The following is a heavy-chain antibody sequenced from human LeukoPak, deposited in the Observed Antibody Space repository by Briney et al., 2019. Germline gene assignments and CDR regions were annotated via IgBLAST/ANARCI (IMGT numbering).Heavy chain of an antibody. Sequence: PGGSLRLSCTASGFIFSNYWMHWVRQAPGKGLVWVSRMNTDGSTIDYAGSVKGRFTTSRDKAKNTIYLQMNNLRVEDTAVYYCTRAGSFRHDYWGQGTLVTVSS. J-gene: IGHJ4*02. CDR1: GFIFSNYW. CDR3: TRAGSFRHDY. CDR2: MNTDGSTI. V-gene: IGHV3-74*01.